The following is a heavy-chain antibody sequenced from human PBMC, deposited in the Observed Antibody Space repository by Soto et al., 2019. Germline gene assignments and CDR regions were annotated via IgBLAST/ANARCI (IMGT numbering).Heavy chain of an antibody. Sequence: QVQLQQWGAGLLKPSETLSLTCAVYGGSFSGYYWSWIRQPPGKGLEWIGEINHSGSTNYNPSLKSRVTISVDTSKNQFSLKLSSVTAADTAVYYCARARSWYPVDYWGQGTLVTDSS. CDR1: GGSFSGYY. CDR2: INHSGST. J-gene: IGHJ4*02. CDR3: ARARSWYPVDY. V-gene: IGHV4-34*01. D-gene: IGHD6-13*01.